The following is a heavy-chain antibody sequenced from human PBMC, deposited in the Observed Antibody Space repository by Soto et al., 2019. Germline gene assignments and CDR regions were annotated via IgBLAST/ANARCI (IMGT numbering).Heavy chain of an antibody. Sequence: GGSLRLSCAASGFTFSSYWMSWVRQAPGKGLEWVANIKQDGSEKYYVDSVKGRFTISRDNAKNSLYLQMNSLRAEDTAVYYCARVSGGYCSSTSCYQINGAFDIWGQGTMVTVSS. CDR3: ARVSGGYCSSTSCYQINGAFDI. V-gene: IGHV3-7*01. CDR1: GFTFSSYW. D-gene: IGHD2-2*01. J-gene: IGHJ3*02. CDR2: IKQDGSEK.